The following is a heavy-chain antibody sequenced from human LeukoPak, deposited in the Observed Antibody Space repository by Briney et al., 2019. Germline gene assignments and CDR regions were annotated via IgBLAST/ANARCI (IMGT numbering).Heavy chain of an antibody. CDR1: GGSFSGYY. J-gene: IGHJ4*02. CDR3: ARSPSLLRYFDY. V-gene: IGHV4-59*01. CDR2: IYCSGST. Sequence: SETLSLTCAVYGGSFSGYYWSWIRQPPGKGLEWIGYIYCSGSTNYNPSLKSRVTISVDTSKNQFSLKLSSVTAADTAVYYCARSPSLLRYFDYRGQGTLVTVSS. D-gene: IGHD3-9*01.